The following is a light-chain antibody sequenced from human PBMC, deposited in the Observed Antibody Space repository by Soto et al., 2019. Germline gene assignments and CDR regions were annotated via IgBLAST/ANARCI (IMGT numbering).Light chain of an antibody. CDR2: GAS. CDR1: QSVSSSY. CDR3: QHYGSSAL. Sequence: IVLTQSPGTLSLSPGDRATLSCRASQSVSSSYLAWYQQKPGQAPRLLIYGASSRATGIPDRFSGSGSGTDFTLTISRLEPEDFAVYYCQHYGSSALFGPGTKVDIK. V-gene: IGKV3-20*01. J-gene: IGKJ3*01.